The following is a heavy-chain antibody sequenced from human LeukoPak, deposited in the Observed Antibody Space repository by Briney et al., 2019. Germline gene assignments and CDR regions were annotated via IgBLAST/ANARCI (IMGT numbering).Heavy chain of an antibody. CDR1: GFTFSSYG. D-gene: IGHD3-3*01. V-gene: IGHV3-30*02. Sequence: PGGSLRLSCAASGFTFSSYGMHWVRQVPGKGLEWVTFIRYDGGNKYYADSVKGRFTISRDNSKNTLYLQMNSLRGEDTAVYYCAKDGVVSREPAAFDVWGQGTMVTVSS. CDR2: IRYDGGNK. J-gene: IGHJ3*01. CDR3: AKDGVVSREPAAFDV.